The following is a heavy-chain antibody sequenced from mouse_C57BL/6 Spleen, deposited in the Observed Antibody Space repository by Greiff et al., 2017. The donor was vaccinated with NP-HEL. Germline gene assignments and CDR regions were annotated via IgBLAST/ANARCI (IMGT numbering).Heavy chain of an antibody. J-gene: IGHJ2*01. CDR2: IDPETGGT. CDR1: GYTFTDYE. CDR3: TRFGYYGSSSLRFDY. D-gene: IGHD1-1*01. Sequence: QVQLQQSGAELVRPGASVTLSCKASGYTFTDYEMHWVKQTPVHGLEWIGAIDPETGGTAYNQKFKGKAILTADKSSSTAYMELRSLTSEDSAVYYCTRFGYYGSSSLRFDYWGQGTTLTVSS. V-gene: IGHV1-15*01.